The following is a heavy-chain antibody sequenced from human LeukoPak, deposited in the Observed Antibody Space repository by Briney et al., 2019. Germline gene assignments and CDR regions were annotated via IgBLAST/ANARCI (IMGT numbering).Heavy chain of an antibody. J-gene: IGHJ6*02. CDR1: GGSISSYY. CDR2: IYYSGST. V-gene: IGHV4-59*01. Sequence: SETLSLTCTVSGGSISSYYWSWIRQPPGKGLEWIGYIYYSGSTNYNPSLKSRVTISVDTSKNQFSLKLSSVTAADTAVYYCARSSSYYYYGMDVWGQGTTVTVSS. CDR3: ARSSSYYYYGMDV.